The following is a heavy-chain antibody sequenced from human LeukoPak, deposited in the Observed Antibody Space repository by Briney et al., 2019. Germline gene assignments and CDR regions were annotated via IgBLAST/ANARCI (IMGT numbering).Heavy chain of an antibody. CDR1: GFTFSSYW. V-gene: IGHV3-74*01. J-gene: IGHJ4*02. Sequence: GGSLRLSCAASGFTFSSYWMHWVRQAPGKGLVWVSRINSDGSITTYADSVRGRFTISRDNAKSTLYLQMNSLRAEDTAVYYCARVYYDILTGYYKRYNWILFDYWGQGTLVTVSS. D-gene: IGHD3-9*01. CDR3: ARVYYDILTGYYKRYNWILFDY. CDR2: INSDGSIT.